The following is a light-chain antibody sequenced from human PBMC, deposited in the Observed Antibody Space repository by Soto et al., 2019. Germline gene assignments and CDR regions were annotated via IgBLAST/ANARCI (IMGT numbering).Light chain of an antibody. CDR3: QQSYSTPCH. V-gene: IGKV1-39*01. Sequence: DIQMTQSPSSLSASVGDRVTIICRASQSIRSSLNWYQQKPGKAPELLIYSASSLQRGGPSRFSGSGSGTDFTLTISSLQPEDFATYYCQQSYSTPCHFGQGTKLEIK. CDR2: SAS. J-gene: IGKJ2*01. CDR1: QSIRSS.